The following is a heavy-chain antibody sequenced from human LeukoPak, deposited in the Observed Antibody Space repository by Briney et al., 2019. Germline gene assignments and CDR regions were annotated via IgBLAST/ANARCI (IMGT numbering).Heavy chain of an antibody. J-gene: IGHJ4*02. V-gene: IGHV3-33*01. D-gene: IGHD3-10*01. CDR1: GFTFSSYG. Sequence: GGSLRLSCAASGFTFSSYGMHWVRQAPGKGLEWVAVIWYDGSNKYYADSVKGRFTISRDNSKNTLYLQMNSLRADDTAVYYCARSPNYGSGRYYFDYWGQGTLGTVSS. CDR2: IWYDGSNK. CDR3: ARSPNYGSGRYYFDY.